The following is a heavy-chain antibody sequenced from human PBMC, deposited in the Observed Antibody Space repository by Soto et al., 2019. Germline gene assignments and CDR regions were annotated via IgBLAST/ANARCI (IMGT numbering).Heavy chain of an antibody. D-gene: IGHD3-22*01. Sequence: ASVKVSCKASGYTSTSYGISWVRQAPGQGLEWMGWISAYNGNTNYAQKLQGRVTMTTDTSTSTAYMELRSLRSDDTAVYYCARGHYYDSSDPDDYWGQGTLVTVSS. V-gene: IGHV1-18*04. CDR1: GYTSTSYG. CDR2: ISAYNGNT. CDR3: ARGHYYDSSDPDDY. J-gene: IGHJ4*02.